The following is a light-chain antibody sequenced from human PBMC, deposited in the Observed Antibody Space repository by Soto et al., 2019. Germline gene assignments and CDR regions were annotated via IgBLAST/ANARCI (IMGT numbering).Light chain of an antibody. CDR2: TAS. J-gene: IGKJ1*01. CDR3: QQYGSSPPT. CDR1: QRIRDRY. Sequence: EIVLTQSPGTLSLSPVETATLSCRASQRIRDRYLAWYQQKPGQAPRLLIYTASSRAAGIPGRFSGSGAGTVFTLISSRLEPDDVALYHCQQYGSSPPTFGQGTKVDIK. V-gene: IGKV3-20*01.